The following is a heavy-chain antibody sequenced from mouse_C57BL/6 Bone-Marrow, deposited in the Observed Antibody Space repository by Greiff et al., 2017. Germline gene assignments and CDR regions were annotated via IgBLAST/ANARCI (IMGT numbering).Heavy chain of an antibody. D-gene: IGHD1-1*01. J-gene: IGHJ2*01. CDR2: INYDGSST. CDR3: AREYYAFDY. Sequence: EVMLVESEGGLVQPGSSMKLSCTASGFTFSDYYMAWVRQVPEKGLEWVANINYDGSSTYYLDSLKSRFIISRDNAKNLLYLQMSSLKSEDTATYDCAREYYAFDYWGQGTTLTVSS. CDR1: GFTFSDYY. V-gene: IGHV5-16*01.